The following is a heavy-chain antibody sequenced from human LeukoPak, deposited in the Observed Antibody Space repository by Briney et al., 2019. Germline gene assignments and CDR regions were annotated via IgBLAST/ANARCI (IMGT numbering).Heavy chain of an antibody. V-gene: IGHV3-74*01. J-gene: IGHJ6*03. CDR2: IKSDGSST. CDR3: ARVGCSSTSCYNDYYYYMDV. Sequence: GRSLRLSCAASGFTFSSYWMHWVRQAPGKGLVWVSRIKSDGSSTIYADSVKGRFTIPRDNAKNTLYLQMNSLRSEDTAVYYCARVGCSSTSCYNDYYYYMDVWGKGTTVTVSS. D-gene: IGHD2-2*02. CDR1: GFTFSSYW.